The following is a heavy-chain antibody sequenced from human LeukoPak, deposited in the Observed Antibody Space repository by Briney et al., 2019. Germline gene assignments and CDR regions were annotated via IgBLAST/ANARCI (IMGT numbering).Heavy chain of an antibody. CDR3: ARDVLGAAAVDY. V-gene: IGHV3-21*01. D-gene: IGHD6-13*01. Sequence: GGSLRLSCAAYGFTFSSYSMNWVRQAPGKGLEWVSSISSSSSYIYYADSVKGRFTISRDNAKNSLYLQMNSLRAEDTAVYYCARDVLGAAAVDYWGQGTLVTVSS. CDR1: GFTFSSYS. J-gene: IGHJ4*02. CDR2: ISSSSSYI.